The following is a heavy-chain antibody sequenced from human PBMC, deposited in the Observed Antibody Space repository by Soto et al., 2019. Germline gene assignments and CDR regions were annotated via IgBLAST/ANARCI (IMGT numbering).Heavy chain of an antibody. Sequence: GGSLRLSCAASGFTFSSYWMSWVRQAPGKGLEGVANINQDGSEKYYVDSVKGRFTISRDNAKNTLYLQMNSLRAEDTAVYYCARVRGYYDSSGFPDYWGQGTLVTVSS. CDR3: ARVRGYYDSSGFPDY. CDR2: INQDGSEK. D-gene: IGHD3-22*01. V-gene: IGHV3-7*01. CDR1: GFTFSSYW. J-gene: IGHJ4*02.